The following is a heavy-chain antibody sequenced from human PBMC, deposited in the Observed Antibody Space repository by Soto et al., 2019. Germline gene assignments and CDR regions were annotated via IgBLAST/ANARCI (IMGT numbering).Heavy chain of an antibody. J-gene: IGHJ4*02. CDR1: GGSLSSYY. V-gene: IGHV4-59*08. CDR3: VRGYSSGWSPE. D-gene: IGHD6-19*01. Sequence: SETLSLTYTVSGGSLSSYYCSWIRQSPGKALEWISYSYHSGSSIYNPSLNGRVTISVDTSKNQFSLKLTSVTDADTAVYYCVRGYSSGWSPEWGSGTMVTVSS. CDR2: SYHSGSS.